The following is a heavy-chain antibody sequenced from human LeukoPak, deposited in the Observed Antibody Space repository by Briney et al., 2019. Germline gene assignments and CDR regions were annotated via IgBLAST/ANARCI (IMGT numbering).Heavy chain of an antibody. D-gene: IGHD2/OR15-2a*01. CDR2: ISYDGSNK. Sequence: GGSLRLSCAASGFTFSSYAMHWVRQAPGKGLEWVAVISYDGSNKYYADSVKGRFTISRDNSKNTLYLQMNSLRAEDTAVYYCARVLLRLYYMDVWGKGTTVTVSS. V-gene: IGHV3-30-3*01. CDR3: ARVLLRLYYMDV. CDR1: GFTFSSYA. J-gene: IGHJ6*03.